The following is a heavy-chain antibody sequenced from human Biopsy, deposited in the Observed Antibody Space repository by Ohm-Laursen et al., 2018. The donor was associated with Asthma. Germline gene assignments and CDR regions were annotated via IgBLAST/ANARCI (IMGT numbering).Heavy chain of an antibody. D-gene: IGHD6-19*01. CDR3: ARCQVGYSSGWSLLLKKIYYSGMDV. J-gene: IGHJ6*02. CDR2: IMTVLGTT. CDR1: GGTSSNFA. V-gene: IGHV1-69*01. Sequence: SSVKVSCKAPGGTSSNFAISWVRQAPGQGLEWLGGIMTVLGTTNYAQKFQGRVTITADESTSTAYMEVTSLRSEDTAIYYCARCQVGYSSGWSLLLKKIYYSGMDVWGQGTAVTVSS.